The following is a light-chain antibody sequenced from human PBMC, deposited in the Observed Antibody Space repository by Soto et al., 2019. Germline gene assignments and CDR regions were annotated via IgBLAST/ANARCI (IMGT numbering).Light chain of an antibody. CDR1: QSVSTN. J-gene: IGKJ2*01. V-gene: IGKV3-15*01. CDR3: QQYNEWYT. CDR2: VAS. Sequence: VMTQSPATLSVSPGERATLSCRASQSVSTNLAWYQQKPCHAPRLLIYVASTRATGVPGRFSGSGSGTEYSLALTILQAEDFASYYCQQYNEWYTFGYATKLEI.